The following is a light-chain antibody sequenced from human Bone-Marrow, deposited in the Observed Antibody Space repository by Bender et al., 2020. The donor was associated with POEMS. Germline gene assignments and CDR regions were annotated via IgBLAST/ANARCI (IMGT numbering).Light chain of an antibody. CDR2: EGS. Sequence: QSALTQPASVSGSPGQSITISCTGTSSDVGSYKLVSWYQQHPGKAPRLMIYEGSKRPSGVSNRFSGSKSGNTASLTISGLQAEDEGDYYCSSYAGSSTSVVFGGGTKLIVL. CDR1: SSDVGSYKL. V-gene: IGLV2-23*01. J-gene: IGLJ2*01. CDR3: SSYAGSSTSVV.